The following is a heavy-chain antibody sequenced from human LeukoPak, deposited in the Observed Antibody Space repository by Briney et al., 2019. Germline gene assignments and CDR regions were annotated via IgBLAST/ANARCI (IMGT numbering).Heavy chain of an antibody. CDR3: VKECLVIINYYFDY. V-gene: IGHV3-64D*06. CDR1: GFTFSNYA. J-gene: IGHJ4*02. D-gene: IGHD3-22*01. CDR2: ISSTGGST. Sequence: GGSLRLSCSASGFTFSNYAMHWVRQAPGKGLEYGSVISSTGGSTYYADSVKGRFTVSRDNSKNTLYLQMSSLRAEDTAVSYCVKECLVIINYYFDYWGQGTLVTVSS.